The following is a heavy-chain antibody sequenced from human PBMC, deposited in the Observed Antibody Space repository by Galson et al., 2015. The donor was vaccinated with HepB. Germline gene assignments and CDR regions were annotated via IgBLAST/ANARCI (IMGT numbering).Heavy chain of an antibody. D-gene: IGHD2/OR15-2a*01. CDR2: IRPKEHFYAT. CDR1: GAIFSGSA. CDR3: IRHVEYYRPY. J-gene: IGHJ4*02. V-gene: IGHV3-73*01. Sequence: SLRLSCAASGAIFSGSAIHWVRQAPGKGLERVGHIRPKEHFYATSYSASVGGRFTISRDDLKNTAFLHMNSLRVEDTAVYYCIRHVEYYRPYWGQGSLVTVSS.